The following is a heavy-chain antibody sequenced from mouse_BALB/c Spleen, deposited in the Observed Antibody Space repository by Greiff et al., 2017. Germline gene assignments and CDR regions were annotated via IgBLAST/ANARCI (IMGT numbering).Heavy chain of an antibody. Sequence: VQLQQSGPGLVQPSQSLSITCTVSGFSLTSYGVHWVRQSPGKGLEWLGVIWSGGSTDYNAAFISRLSISKDNSKSQVFFKMNSLQANDTAIYYCARGSYWYFDVWGAGTTVTVSS. J-gene: IGHJ1*01. V-gene: IGHV2-2*02. CDR1: GFSLTSYG. CDR2: IWSGGST. CDR3: ARGSYWYFDV.